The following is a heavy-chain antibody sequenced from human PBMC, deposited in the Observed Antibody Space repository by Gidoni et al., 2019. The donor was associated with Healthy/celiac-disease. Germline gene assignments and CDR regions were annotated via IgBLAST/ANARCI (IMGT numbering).Heavy chain of an antibody. Sequence: QLQLQESGPGLVKPSETLSLTCTVSGGSISSSSYYWGWIRQPPGKGLEWIGSIYYSGSTYYNPSLKSRVTISVDTSKNQFSLKLSSVTAADTAVYYCARLAEQLVSFDYWGQGTLVTVSS. CDR2: IYYSGST. D-gene: IGHD6-13*01. J-gene: IGHJ4*02. CDR3: ARLAEQLVSFDY. CDR1: GGSISSSSYY. V-gene: IGHV4-39*01.